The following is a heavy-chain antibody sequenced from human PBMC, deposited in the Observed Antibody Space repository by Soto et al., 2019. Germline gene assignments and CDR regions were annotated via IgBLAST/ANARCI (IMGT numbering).Heavy chain of an antibody. V-gene: IGHV3-48*02. Sequence: GGSLRLSCAASGFTFSSYSMNWVRQAPGKGLEWVSYISSSSSTIYYADSVKGRFTISRDNAKNSLYLQMNSLRDEDTAVYYCVRDLEYSSSSDAFETCGQGTMVTVSS. CDR1: GFTFSSYS. CDR3: VRDLEYSSSSDAFET. D-gene: IGHD6-6*01. J-gene: IGHJ3*02. CDR2: ISSSSSTI.